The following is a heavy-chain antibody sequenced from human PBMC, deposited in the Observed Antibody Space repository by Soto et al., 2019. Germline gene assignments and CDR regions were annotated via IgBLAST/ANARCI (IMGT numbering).Heavy chain of an antibody. D-gene: IGHD3-22*01. J-gene: IGHJ6*02. V-gene: IGHV4-39*01. Sequence: SETLSLTCTVSGGSISSSSYYWGWIRQPPGKGLEWIGSIYYSGSTYYNPSLKSRVTISVDTSKNQFSLKLSSVTAADTAVYYCARSTYYYDSSGYYYYYHGMDVWGQGTTVTVSS. CDR1: GGSISSSSYY. CDR2: IYYSGST. CDR3: ARSTYYYDSSGYYYYYHGMDV.